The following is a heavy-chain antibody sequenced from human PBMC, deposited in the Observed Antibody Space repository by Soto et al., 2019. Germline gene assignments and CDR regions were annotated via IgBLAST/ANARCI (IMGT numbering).Heavy chain of an antibody. CDR3: ARDYRPTYYYDSSGYFPPTYFDS. D-gene: IGHD3-22*01. V-gene: IGHV4-30-4*08. Sequence: SETLFLTCTVSDGSISRPDYYCSWIYQSAVKGLEWIGYITYNARPNYNPSLQSRVVMSVDTSKNLFSLRLTSVTAADTAVYYCARDYRPTYYYDSSGYFPPTYFDSWGQGALVTVSS. J-gene: IGHJ4*02. CDR1: DGSISRPDYY. CDR2: ITYNARP.